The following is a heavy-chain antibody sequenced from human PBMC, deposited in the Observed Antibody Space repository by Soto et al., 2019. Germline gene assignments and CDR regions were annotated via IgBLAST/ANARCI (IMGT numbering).Heavy chain of an antibody. CDR1: GFSFSGFG. D-gene: IGHD3-9*01. J-gene: IGHJ4*02. CDR3: AKNSNYDILTANY. CDR2: ISFDGSNQ. Sequence: GGSLRLSCAASGFSFSGFGMHWVRQAPGKGLEWVAVISFDGSNQYYADSVKGRFTVSRDNSKNTLYLQMNSLRAEDTAVYYCAKNSNYDILTANYWGQGTLVTVSS. V-gene: IGHV3-30*18.